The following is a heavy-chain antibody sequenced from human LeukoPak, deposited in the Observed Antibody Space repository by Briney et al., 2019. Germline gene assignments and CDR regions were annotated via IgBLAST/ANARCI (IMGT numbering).Heavy chain of an antibody. J-gene: IGHJ4*02. Sequence: GGSLRLSCAASGFTFSSYAMHWVRQAPGKGLEWVAVISYDGSNKYYADSVKGRFTISRDNSKNTLYLQMNSLRAEDTAVYYCARDIGGYSGYDSRGPVTAILYYWGQGTLVTVSS. CDR1: GFTFSSYA. CDR3: ARDIGGYSGYDSRGPVTAILYY. CDR2: ISYDGSNK. V-gene: IGHV3-30-3*01. D-gene: IGHD5-12*01.